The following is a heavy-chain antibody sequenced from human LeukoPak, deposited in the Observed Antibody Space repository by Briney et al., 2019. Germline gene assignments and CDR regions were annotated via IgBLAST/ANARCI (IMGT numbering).Heavy chain of an antibody. CDR2: INSDGSST. J-gene: IGHJ6*03. D-gene: IGHD3-3*01. Sequence: GGSLRLSCAASGFTFSSYWMHWVRQAPGKGLVWVSRINSDGSSTSYADSVKGRFTISRDNAKNTLYLQMNSLRAEDTAVYYCARVGEGQYDFWSGYYGGFYYYYMDVWGKGTTVTVSS. CDR1: GFTFSSYW. V-gene: IGHV3-74*01. CDR3: ARVGEGQYDFWSGYYGGFYYYYMDV.